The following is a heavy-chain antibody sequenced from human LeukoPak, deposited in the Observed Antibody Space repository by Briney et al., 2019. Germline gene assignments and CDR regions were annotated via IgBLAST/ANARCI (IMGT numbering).Heavy chain of an antibody. Sequence: SETLSLTCAVYGGSFSGYYWSWIRQPPGKGLEWIGEINHSGSTNYNPSLKSRVTISVDTSKNQFSLKLSSVTAADTAVYYCARFGGVIAIDYWGQGTLVTVSS. CDR1: GGSFSGYY. CDR2: INHSGST. J-gene: IGHJ4*02. CDR3: ARFGGVIAIDY. D-gene: IGHD3-16*02. V-gene: IGHV4-34*01.